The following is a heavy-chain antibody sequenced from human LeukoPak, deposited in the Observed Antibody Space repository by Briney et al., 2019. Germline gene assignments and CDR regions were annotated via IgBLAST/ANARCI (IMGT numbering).Heavy chain of an antibody. Sequence: GGSLRLSCAASGFTFSSYWMSWVRQAPGKGLERVANIKQDGSEKYYVDSVKGRFTISRDNAKNSLYLQMNSLRAEDTAVYYCARYIYSSGWCFDYWGQGTLVTVSS. J-gene: IGHJ4*02. CDR3: ARYIYSSGWCFDY. CDR2: IKQDGSEK. CDR1: GFTFSSYW. D-gene: IGHD6-19*01. V-gene: IGHV3-7*01.